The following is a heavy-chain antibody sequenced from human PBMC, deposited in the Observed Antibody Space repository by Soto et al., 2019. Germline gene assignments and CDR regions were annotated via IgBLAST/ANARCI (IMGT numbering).Heavy chain of an antibody. D-gene: IGHD6-19*01. CDR2: IIPILGIA. CDR3: ARYSPPQWLVRSGFGMDV. J-gene: IGHJ6*02. CDR1: GGTFSSYT. Sequence: SVKVSCKASGGTFSSYTISWVRQAPGQGLEWMGRIIPILGIANYAQKFQGRVTITADKSTSTAYMELSSLRSEDTAVYYCARYSPPQWLVRSGFGMDVWGQGTTVTVSS. V-gene: IGHV1-69*02.